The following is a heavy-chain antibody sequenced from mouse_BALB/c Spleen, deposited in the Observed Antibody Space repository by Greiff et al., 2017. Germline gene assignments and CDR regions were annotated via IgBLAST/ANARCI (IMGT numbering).Heavy chain of an antibody. CDR3: TRAQYGNFDY. J-gene: IGHJ2*01. D-gene: IGHD2-10*02. CDR1: GYTFTSYW. CDR2: IDPSDSYT. Sequence: QVQLQQPGAELVKPGASVKMSCKASGYTFTSYWMHWVKQRPGQGLEWIGVIDPSDSYTSYNQKFKGKATLTVDTSSSTAYMQRSSLTSEDSAVYYCTRAQYGNFDYWGQGTTLTVSS. V-gene: IGHV1S127*01.